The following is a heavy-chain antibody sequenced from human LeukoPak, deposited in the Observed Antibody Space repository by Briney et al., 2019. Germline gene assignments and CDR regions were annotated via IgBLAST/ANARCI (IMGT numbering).Heavy chain of an antibody. CDR2: IYTT. V-gene: IGHV4-39*07. CDR3: ARDRLRLLPAFDI. D-gene: IGHD2-21*02. J-gene: IGHJ3*02. CDR1: GGSISSSSYY. Sequence: SETLSLTCTVSGGSISSSSYYWGWIRQPPGKGLEWIGNIYTTYYNPSLKSRVTISVDTSKNQFSLKLSSVTAADTAVYYCARDRLRLLPAFDIWGQGTMVSVSS.